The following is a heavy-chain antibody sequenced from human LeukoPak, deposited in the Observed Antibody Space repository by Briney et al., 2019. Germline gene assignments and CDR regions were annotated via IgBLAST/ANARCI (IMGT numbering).Heavy chain of an antibody. CDR1: GYTFTTSG. CDR2: IDTSNKNT. Sequence: ASVRVSCKASGYTFTTSGITWVRQAPGRGPEWMGWIDTSNKNTNYAQKFQGRVTLTTDTSTSTAYMELRSLRSDDTAVYYCARDWGSIKVISDYWGQGTLVTVSS. CDR3: ARDWGSIKVISDY. J-gene: IGHJ4*02. V-gene: IGHV1-18*01. D-gene: IGHD3-16*01.